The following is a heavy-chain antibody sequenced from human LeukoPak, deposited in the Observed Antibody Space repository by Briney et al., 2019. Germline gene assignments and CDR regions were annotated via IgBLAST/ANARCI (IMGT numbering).Heavy chain of an antibody. CDR1: GFTFSDFY. CDR2: ISSSGNTK. J-gene: IGHJ3*02. Sequence: GGSLRLSCAASGFTFSDFYMSWIRQAPGKGLEWVSYISSSGNTKYYADSVKGRFTMSRDNAKNSLYLQMDSLRVEDTAVYYCARESWDIVVVPAASNDAFDIWGQGTMVTVSS. CDR3: ARESWDIVVVPAASNDAFDI. V-gene: IGHV3-11*01. D-gene: IGHD2-2*01.